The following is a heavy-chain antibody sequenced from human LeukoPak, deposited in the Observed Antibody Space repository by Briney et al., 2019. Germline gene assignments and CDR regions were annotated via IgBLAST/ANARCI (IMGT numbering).Heavy chain of an antibody. D-gene: IGHD1-26*01. CDR1: GFTFSGHE. CDR2: IIDSGTTI. J-gene: IGHJ4*02. Sequence: PGGSLRLSCAAAGFTFSGHEMNWVRQAPGKGLEWVSYIIDSGTTIYYADSVKGRFTISRDNAKNSLYLQMNSLRAEDTALYYCARGENFLSGTYQRAFDNWGQGTLVTVSS. CDR3: ARGENFLSGTYQRAFDN. V-gene: IGHV3-48*03.